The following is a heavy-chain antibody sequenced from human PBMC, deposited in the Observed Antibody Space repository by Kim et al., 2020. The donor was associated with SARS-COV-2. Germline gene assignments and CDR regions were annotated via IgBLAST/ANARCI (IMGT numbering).Heavy chain of an antibody. J-gene: IGHJ4*02. V-gene: IGHV3-43*02. CDR1: GFTFDDYA. Sequence: GGSLRLSCAASGFTFDDYAMHWVRQAPGKGLEWVSLISGDGGSTYYADSVKGRFTISRDNSKNSLYLQMNSLRTEDTALYYCAKDTSHKPDFGVVSLDYWGQGTLVTVSS. CDR2: ISGDGGST. CDR3: AKDTSHKPDFGVVSLDY. D-gene: IGHD3-3*01.